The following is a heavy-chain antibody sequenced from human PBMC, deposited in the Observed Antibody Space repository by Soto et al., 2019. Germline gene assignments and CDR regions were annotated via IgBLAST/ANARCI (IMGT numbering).Heavy chain of an antibody. CDR1: GGSMSPYY. CDR3: ARHSKKPGDFDYYYGMDV. Sequence: QVQVKESGPGLVNPSETLSLTCTVSGGSMSPYYWSWIRQPPGKGLEWIANIYYRGNTNYNPSFESRVTISIXTXTXHXXLKLNSMTAADTAVYYCARHSKKPGDFDYYYGMDVWGQGTTVTVSS. J-gene: IGHJ6*02. D-gene: IGHD3-3*01. CDR2: IYYRGNT. V-gene: IGHV4-59*08.